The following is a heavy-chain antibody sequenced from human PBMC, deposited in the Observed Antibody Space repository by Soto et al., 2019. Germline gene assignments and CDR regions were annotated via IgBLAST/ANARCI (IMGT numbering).Heavy chain of an antibody. D-gene: IGHD3-22*01. V-gene: IGHV1-3*01. J-gene: IGHJ4*02. CDR3: ARGNDDYDSSGYAPAHTLFDY. CDR2: INAGNGNT. Sequence: ASVKVSCKASGYTFTSYAMHWVRQAPGQRLEWMGWINAGNGNTKYSQKFQGRVTITRDTSASTAYMELSSLRSEDTAVDYCARGNDDYDSSGYAPAHTLFDYWGQGTLVTVSS. CDR1: GYTFTSYA.